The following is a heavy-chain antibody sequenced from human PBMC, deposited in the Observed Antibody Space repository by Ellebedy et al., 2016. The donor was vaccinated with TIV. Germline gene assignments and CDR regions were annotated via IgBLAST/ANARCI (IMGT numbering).Heavy chain of an antibody. CDR2: FGSSGHM. V-gene: IGHV4-59*01. Sequence: MPSETLSLTCTVSGDSISSDLWTWIRQPPGKGLEWIGYFGSSGHMNHNPSLKSRVTISIDTSKSQFSLKLPSVTAADTAVYYCARLRHGNIFGYVDYWGQGTLVTVS. CDR1: GDSISSDL. J-gene: IGHJ4*02. CDR3: ARLRHGNIFGYVDY. D-gene: IGHD3-3*02.